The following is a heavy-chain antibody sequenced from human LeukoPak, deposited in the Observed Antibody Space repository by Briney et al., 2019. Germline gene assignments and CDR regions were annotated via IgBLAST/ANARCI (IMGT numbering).Heavy chain of an antibody. CDR3: ARGGFPTSIFIVVVVAATRGDAFDI. D-gene: IGHD2-15*01. CDR2: ISPNSGGA. CDR1: GYTFTDYY. J-gene: IGHJ3*02. V-gene: IGHV1-2*02. Sequence: ASVKVSCKASGYTFTDYYMHWVQQAPGQGLEWMGWISPNSGGANYAQKFQGRVTMTRDTSISTAYMELSRLRSDDTAVYYCARGGFPTSIFIVVVVAATRGDAFDIWGQGTMVTVSS.